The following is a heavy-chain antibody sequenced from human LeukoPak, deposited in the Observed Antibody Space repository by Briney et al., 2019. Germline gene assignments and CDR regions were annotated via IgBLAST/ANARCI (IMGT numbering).Heavy chain of an antibody. V-gene: IGHV4-59*01. Sequence: SETLSLTCTVSVGSISSYYWSWIRQPPGKGLEWIGYIYSSGSTNYNPSLKSRVTISVDTSNNQFSLKLRSMTAADTAVYYCAKGRWFDWSTGVWFDPWGQGTLVTVSS. CDR3: AKGRWFDWSTGVWFDP. CDR2: IYSSGST. J-gene: IGHJ5*02. D-gene: IGHD3-9*01. CDR1: VGSISSYY.